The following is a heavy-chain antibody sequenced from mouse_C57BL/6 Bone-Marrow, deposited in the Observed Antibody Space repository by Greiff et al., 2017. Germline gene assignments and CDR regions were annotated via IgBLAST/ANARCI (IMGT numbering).Heavy chain of an antibody. CDR2: IDPENGDT. V-gene: IGHV14-4*01. J-gene: IGHJ4*01. Sequence: LEESGAELVRPGASVKLSCTASGFNIKDDYMHWVKQRPEQGLEWIGWIDPENGDTEYASKFQGKATITADTSSNTAYLQLSSLTSEDTAVYYCKGYAMDYWGQGTSVTVSS. CDR1: GFNIKDDY. CDR3: KGYAMDY.